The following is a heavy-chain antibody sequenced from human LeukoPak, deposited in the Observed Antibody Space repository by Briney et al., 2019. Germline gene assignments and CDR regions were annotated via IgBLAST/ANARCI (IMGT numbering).Heavy chain of an antibody. CDR1: GFTFNNYA. J-gene: IGHJ4*02. V-gene: IGHV3-23*01. D-gene: IGHD6-19*01. CDR3: AKDSYISGWYIDY. Sequence: GGSLRLSCAASGFTFNNYAMSWVRQAPGKRLEWVSAISGTGRTTYYADSVKGRFIISRDNSKSTLFLQMHSLRAEDTAVYYCAKDSYISGWYIDYWGQGSLVTVSS. CDR2: ISGTGRTT.